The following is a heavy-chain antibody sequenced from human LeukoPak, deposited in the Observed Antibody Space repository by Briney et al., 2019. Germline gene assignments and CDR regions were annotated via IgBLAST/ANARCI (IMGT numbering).Heavy chain of an antibody. D-gene: IGHD6-13*01. Sequence: GGSLRLSCAASGFTFSSYAMSWVRQAPGKGLEWVSAISGSGGSTYYADSVKGRFTISRDNSKNTLYLQMNSLRAEDTAVYYCARDSRAGTSYYYMDVWGKGTTVTVSS. CDR3: ARDSRAGTSYYYMDV. CDR2: ISGSGGST. V-gene: IGHV3-23*01. CDR1: GFTFSSYA. J-gene: IGHJ6*03.